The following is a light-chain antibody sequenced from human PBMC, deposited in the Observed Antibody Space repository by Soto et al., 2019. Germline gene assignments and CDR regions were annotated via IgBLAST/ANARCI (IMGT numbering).Light chain of an antibody. CDR3: AAWDDSLSGFYV. Sequence: QSVLTQPPSASGTPGQRVTISCSGSSSNIGTYTVYWYQQLPGTAPKLLIYSNNQRPSGVPDRFSGSKTGTSASLAISGLRSEDEADYDCAAWDDSLSGFYVFGTGTKLTVL. J-gene: IGLJ1*01. V-gene: IGLV1-47*02. CDR2: SNN. CDR1: SSNIGTYT.